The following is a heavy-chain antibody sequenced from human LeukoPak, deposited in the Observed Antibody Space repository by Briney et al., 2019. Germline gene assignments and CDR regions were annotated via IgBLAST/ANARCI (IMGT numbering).Heavy chain of an antibody. V-gene: IGHV4-61*02. J-gene: IGHJ4*02. CDR1: GGSISSGSYY. CDR3: APTLLAVG. Sequence: PSQTLSLTCTVSGGSISSGSYYWTWIRQPARKGLEWIGRIYTSGSTIYNPSLKSRVTISVDTSKNQFSLKLSSVTAADTAVYYCAPTLLAVGWGQGTLVTVSS. CDR2: IYTSGST. D-gene: IGHD3-3*02.